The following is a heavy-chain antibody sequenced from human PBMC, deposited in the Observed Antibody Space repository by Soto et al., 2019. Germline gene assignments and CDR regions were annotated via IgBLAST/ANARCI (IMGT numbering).Heavy chain of an antibody. CDR1: GFTFSSYA. CDR2: ISGSGGST. Sequence: HPGGSLRLSCAASGFTFSSYAMSWVRQAPGKGLEWVSGISGSGGSTYYADSVKGRYTISRDNSKNTLYLQMNSLRAEDTAVYYCANVQVRGLIGGYRGQGTLVTVSS. J-gene: IGHJ4*02. D-gene: IGHD3-10*01. CDR3: ANVQVRGLIGGY. V-gene: IGHV3-23*01.